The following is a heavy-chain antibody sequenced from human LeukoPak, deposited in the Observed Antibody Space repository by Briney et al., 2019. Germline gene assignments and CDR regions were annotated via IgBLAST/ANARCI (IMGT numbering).Heavy chain of an antibody. CDR1: GYTFTSYG. J-gene: IGHJ5*02. Sequence: ASVKVSCKASGYTFTSYGISWVRQAPGQALEWLGWISAYNGNTNHAQKLQGRVTMTTDTSTSTAYMELRSLRSDDTAVYYCARQYYYGSGSYYNGVPFPFDPWGQGTLVTVSS. V-gene: IGHV1-18*04. D-gene: IGHD3-10*01. CDR3: ARQYYYGSGSYYNGVPFPFDP. CDR2: ISAYNGNT.